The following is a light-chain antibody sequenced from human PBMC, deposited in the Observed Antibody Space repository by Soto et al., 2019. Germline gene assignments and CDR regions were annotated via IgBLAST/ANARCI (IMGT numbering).Light chain of an antibody. CDR3: QQYSSLPHT. Sequence: SVLTQSPAPLSLSPGERATLSCRASQSVSNSFFAWYQQKPGQAPRLLMYGVSSRATGIPDRFSGSGSGTDFTLTLSRLEPEDFVVYYCQQYSSLPHTFGKGNKMEVQ. CDR2: GVS. J-gene: IGKJ2*01. CDR1: QSVSNSF. V-gene: IGKV3-20*01.